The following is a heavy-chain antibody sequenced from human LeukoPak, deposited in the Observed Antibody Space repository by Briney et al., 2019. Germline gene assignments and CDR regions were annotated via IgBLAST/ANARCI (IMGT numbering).Heavy chain of an antibody. CDR3: AKESSGGWYFDY. CDR1: GFTFSSYA. Sequence: GGSLRLSCAASGFTFSSYAMSWVRQAPGKGLEWVSTITGSGDSTYYADSMKGRFTISRDNSKNTLYLQMNSLRAEDTAVYYCAKESSGGWYFDYWGQGTLVTVSS. J-gene: IGHJ4*02. V-gene: IGHV3-23*01. D-gene: IGHD6-19*01. CDR2: ITGSGDST.